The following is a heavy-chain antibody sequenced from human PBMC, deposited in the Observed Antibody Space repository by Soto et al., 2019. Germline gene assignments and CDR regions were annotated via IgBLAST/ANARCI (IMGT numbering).Heavy chain of an antibody. CDR3: ARDLRRTTGYSSSWYKDNFDY. CDR2: INHSGST. J-gene: IGHJ4*02. CDR1: GGSFSGYY. Sequence: PSETLSLTCAVYGGSFSGYYWSWIRQPPGKGLEWIGEINHSGSTNYNPSLKSRVTISVDTSKNQFSLKLSSVTAADTAVYYCARDLRRTTGYSSSWYKDNFDYWGQGTLVTVSS. D-gene: IGHD6-13*01. V-gene: IGHV4-34*01.